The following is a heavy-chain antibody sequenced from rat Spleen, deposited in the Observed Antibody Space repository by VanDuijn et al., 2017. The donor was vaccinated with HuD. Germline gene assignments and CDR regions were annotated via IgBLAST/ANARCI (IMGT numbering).Heavy chain of an antibody. J-gene: IGHJ4*01. V-gene: IGHV5-27*01. D-gene: IGHD1-10*01. CDR3: TREGPTTYVMDA. CDR2: ISAGGGAT. Sequence: EVQLVESGGGLVQPGRSLNLSCAASGFTFSNYYMAWVRQAPTKGLEWVAYISAGGGATYYRDSVKGRFTISRDNAKSTLYLQMDSLRSEDTATYYCTREGPTTYVMDAWGQGASVTVSS. CDR1: GFTFSNYY.